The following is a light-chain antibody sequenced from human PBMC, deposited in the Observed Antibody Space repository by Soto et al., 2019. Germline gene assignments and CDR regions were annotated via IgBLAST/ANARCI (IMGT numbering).Light chain of an antibody. CDR2: GAS. V-gene: IGKV3-15*01. J-gene: IGKJ4*01. Sequence: EIVMTQSPATLSVSPGERAPLSCRASQSVRINLAWYQQKPGQAPRLLIYGASSRATGIPARFSGSGSGTDFTLTISSLQSEDFAVYYCQQYNNWPPELTFGGGTKVEIK. CDR1: QSVRIN. CDR3: QQYNNWPPELT.